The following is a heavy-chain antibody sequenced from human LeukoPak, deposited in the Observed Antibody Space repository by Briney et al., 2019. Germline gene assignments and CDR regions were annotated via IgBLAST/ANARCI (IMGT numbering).Heavy chain of an antibody. V-gene: IGHV3-33*06. CDR1: GFTFSSYG. CDR3: AKESGGYSYGYWLYYLDY. Sequence: PGRSLRLSCAASGFTFSSYGMHWVRQAPGKGLEWVAVIWYDGSNKYSAESVKGRFTISRDNSKNTLYLQMNSLRAEDTAVYYCAKESGGYSYGYWLYYLDYWGQGTLVTVSS. J-gene: IGHJ4*02. D-gene: IGHD5-18*01. CDR2: IWYDGSNK.